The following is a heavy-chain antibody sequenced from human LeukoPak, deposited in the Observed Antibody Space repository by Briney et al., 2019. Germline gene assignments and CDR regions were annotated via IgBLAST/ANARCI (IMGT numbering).Heavy chain of an antibody. D-gene: IGHD3-9*01. Sequence: SSETLSLTCAVSGGSISSGGYYWSWIRQHPGKGLEWIGYIYYSGSTYYNPSLKSRVTISVDTSKNQFSLKLSSVTAADTAVYYCARDHLTHYFDYWGQGTLVTVSS. J-gene: IGHJ4*02. CDR1: GGSISSGGYY. V-gene: IGHV4-31*11. CDR2: IYYSGST. CDR3: ARDHLTHYFDY.